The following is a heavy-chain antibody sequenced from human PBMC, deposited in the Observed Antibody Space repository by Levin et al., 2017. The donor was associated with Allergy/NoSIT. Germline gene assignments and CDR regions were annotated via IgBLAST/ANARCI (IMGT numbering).Heavy chain of an antibody. CDR3: ARDPVNYGRVGYYFDY. Sequence: AGGSLRLSCAASGFTFSSYWMHWVRQAPGKGLEWVARIDVDGSSTGYAASVKGRFTISRDNAKNTLYLRMHSLTAEETAVYYCARDPVNYGRVGYYFDYWGQGTLVTVSS. CDR1: GFTFSSYW. J-gene: IGHJ4*02. CDR2: IDVDGSST. V-gene: IGHV3-74*01. D-gene: IGHD3-10*01.